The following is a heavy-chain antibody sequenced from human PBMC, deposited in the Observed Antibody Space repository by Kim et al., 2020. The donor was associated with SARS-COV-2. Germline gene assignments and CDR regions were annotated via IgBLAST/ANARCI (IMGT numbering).Heavy chain of an antibody. Sequence: SVKVSCKASGGTFSSYAISWVRQAPGQGLEWMGGIIPIFGTANYAQKFQGRVTITADESTSTAYMELSSLRSEETAVYYCAREDLVVHFNAFDIWGQGTMVTVSS. CDR2: IIPIFGTA. V-gene: IGHV1-69*13. J-gene: IGHJ3*02. D-gene: IGHD2-2*01. CDR1: GGTFSSYA. CDR3: AREDLVVHFNAFDI.